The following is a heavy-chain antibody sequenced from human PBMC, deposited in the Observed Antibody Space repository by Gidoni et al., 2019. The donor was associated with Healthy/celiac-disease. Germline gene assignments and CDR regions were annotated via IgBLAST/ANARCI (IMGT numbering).Heavy chain of an antibody. CDR3: ARDGFEYSSYTAGFDP. J-gene: IGHJ5*02. CDR1: GYTFTSYG. D-gene: IGHD6-6*01. CDR2: ISAYNGST. Sequence: VQLVQSGAEVKKPGASVKVSCKASGYTFTSYGISWVRQAPGPGLEWMGWISAYNGSTNYAQKLQSRVTMTTDTSTSTAYMELRSLRSDDAAVYYCARDGFEYSSYTAGFDPWGQGTLVTVSS. V-gene: IGHV1-18*01.